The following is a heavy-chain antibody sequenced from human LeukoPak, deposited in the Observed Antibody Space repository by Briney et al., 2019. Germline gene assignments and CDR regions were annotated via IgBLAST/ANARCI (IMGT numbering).Heavy chain of an antibody. J-gene: IGHJ6*04. D-gene: IGHD2-2*01. CDR1: GGSISSGDYY. Sequence: SETLSLTCTVSGGSISSGDYYWSWIRQPPGKGLECIGCIYYSGSTYYNPSLKSRVTISVDTSKNQFSLKLSSVTAADTAVFYCARDSEYCSSTSCYGYYYYGMDVWGKRTTVTVSS. CDR2: IYYSGST. CDR3: ARDSEYCSSTSCYGYYYYGMDV. V-gene: IGHV4-30-4*01.